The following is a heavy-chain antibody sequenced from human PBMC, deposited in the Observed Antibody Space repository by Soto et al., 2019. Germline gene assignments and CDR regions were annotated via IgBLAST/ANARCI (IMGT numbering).Heavy chain of an antibody. CDR1: GVTFSSYG. V-gene: IGHV3-30*03. Sequence: GGSLTLSCAASGVTFSSYGMHWVRQAPGKGLEWVAVISYDGSNKYYADSVKGRFTISRDNSKNTLYLQMNSLRAEDTAVYYCETDLHEYSSGKDVWGQGTTVTVSS. J-gene: IGHJ6*02. CDR2: ISYDGSNK. CDR3: ETDLHEYSSGKDV. D-gene: IGHD6-19*01.